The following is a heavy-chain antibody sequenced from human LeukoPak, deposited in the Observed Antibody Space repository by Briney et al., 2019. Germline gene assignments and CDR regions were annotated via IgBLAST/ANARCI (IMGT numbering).Heavy chain of an antibody. D-gene: IGHD3-22*01. CDR2: ISSSSSTI. CDR1: GFTFCSYS. V-gene: IGHV3-48*01. CDR3: ARLGFYDYSGFDY. J-gene: IGHJ4*02. Sequence: GGSLRLSCAAAGFTFCSYSMNWVRQAPGKGLEGGSYISSSSSTIYYADSVKGRLTISREKTRRSLFLQMNSLRAEDTAIYYCARLGFYDYSGFDYWGQGTLVTVSS.